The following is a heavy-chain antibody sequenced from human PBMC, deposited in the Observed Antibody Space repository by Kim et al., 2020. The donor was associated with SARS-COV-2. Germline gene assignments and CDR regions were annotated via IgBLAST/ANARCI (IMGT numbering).Heavy chain of an antibody. Sequence: GGSLRLSCAASGFTFSSYWMSWVRQAPGKGLEWVANIKQDGSEKYYVDSVKGRFTISRDNAKNSLYLQMNSLRAEDTAVYYCAREAPNSFPIWSGCPDYWGQGTLVTVSS. J-gene: IGHJ4*02. CDR3: AREAPNSFPIWSGCPDY. D-gene: IGHD3-3*01. CDR1: GFTFSSYW. V-gene: IGHV3-7*01. CDR2: IKQDGSEK.